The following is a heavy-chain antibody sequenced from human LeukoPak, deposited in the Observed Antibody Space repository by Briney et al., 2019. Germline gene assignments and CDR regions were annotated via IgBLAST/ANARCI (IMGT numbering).Heavy chain of an antibody. CDR1: GFTFSSYA. D-gene: IGHD2-15*01. J-gene: IGHJ5*02. CDR3: AKVFLASPHFCSGGSCPVDP. Sequence: GGSLRLSCAASGFTFSSYAMSWVRQAPGKGLEWVSAISGSGGSTYYADSVKGRFTISRDNSKNTLYLQMNSLRAEDTAVYYCAKVFLASPHFCSGGSCPVDPWGQGTLVTVSS. V-gene: IGHV3-23*01. CDR2: ISGSGGST.